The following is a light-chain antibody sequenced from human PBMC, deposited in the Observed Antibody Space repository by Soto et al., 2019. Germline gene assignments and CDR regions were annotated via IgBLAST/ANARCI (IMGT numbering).Light chain of an antibody. J-gene: IGKJ2*01. V-gene: IGKV1-5*03. CDR3: QQYNIYPYT. CDR2: KAS. Sequence: DIQMTQSPSTLSASVGDRVTITCRASQSISSWLAWYQQKPGKAPKLLIYKASSLESGVPSRFSGSGSVTEFTLTISSLQHDDVATYYCQQYNIYPYTFGQGTKLEIK. CDR1: QSISSW.